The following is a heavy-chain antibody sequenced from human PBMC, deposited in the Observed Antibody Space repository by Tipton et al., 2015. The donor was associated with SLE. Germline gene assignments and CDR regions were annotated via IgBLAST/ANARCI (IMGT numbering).Heavy chain of an antibody. J-gene: IGHJ4*02. CDR1: GGSISSSSYY. D-gene: IGHD6-19*01. CDR2: IFYSGSS. CDR3: ASSSPGYTSGGGSLDY. Sequence: TLSLTCTVSGGSISSSSYYWGWIRQPPGKGLEWIGSIFYSGSSYYNPSLKSRVTIYVDTSKNRFSLRLSSVTAADTAVYYCASSSPGYTSGGGSLDYWGQGTLVTVSS. V-gene: IGHV4-39*01.